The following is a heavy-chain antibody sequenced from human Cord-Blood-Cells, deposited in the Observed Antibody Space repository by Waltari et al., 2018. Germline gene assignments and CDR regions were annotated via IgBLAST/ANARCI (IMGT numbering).Heavy chain of an antibody. CDR3: ATRQDAFDI. J-gene: IGHJ3*02. CDR2: IYHSGST. V-gene: IGHV4-38-2*01. CDR1: GYSISSGSY. Sequence: QVQLQESGPGLVKPSETLSLTCAVSGYSISSGSYWGWIRQPPGKGLEWIGSIYHSGSTYYNPSLKSRVTISVDTSKNQFSLKLSSVTAADTAVYYCATRQDAFDIWGQGTMVTVSS.